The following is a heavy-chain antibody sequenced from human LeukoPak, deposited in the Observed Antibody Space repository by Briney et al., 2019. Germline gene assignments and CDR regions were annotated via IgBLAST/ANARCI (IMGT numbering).Heavy chain of an antibody. CDR3: ATVGHSYGPEHNYSFDY. CDR2: IIPIFGTA. J-gene: IGHJ4*02. V-gene: IGHV1-69*06. Sequence: ASVKVSCKASGGTFSSYATSWVRQAPGQGLEWMGGIIPIFGTANYAQKFQGRVTMTEDTSTDTAYMELSSLRSEDTAVYYCATVGHSYGPEHNYSFDYRGPGTLVTASS. D-gene: IGHD5-18*01. CDR1: GGTFSSYA.